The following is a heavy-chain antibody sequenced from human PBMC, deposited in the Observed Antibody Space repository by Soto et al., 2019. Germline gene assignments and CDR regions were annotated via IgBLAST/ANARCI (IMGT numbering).Heavy chain of an antibody. J-gene: IGHJ6*02. CDR3: ARIVDYYDSSGYQVVGGMDV. D-gene: IGHD3-22*01. V-gene: IGHV4-59*01. CDR2: IYYSGST. Sequence: QVQLQESGPGLVKPSETLSLTCTVSGGSISSYYWSWIRQPPGKGLEWIGYIYYSGSTNYNPSLKSRVTISVDTSKNQFSLKLSSVTAADTAVYYCARIVDYYDSSGYQVVGGMDVWGQGTTVTVSS. CDR1: GGSISSYY.